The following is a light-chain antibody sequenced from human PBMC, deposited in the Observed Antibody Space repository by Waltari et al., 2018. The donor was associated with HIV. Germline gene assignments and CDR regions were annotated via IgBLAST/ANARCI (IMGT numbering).Light chain of an antibody. V-gene: IGLV2-23*01. CDR3: CSYAGSSNWV. J-gene: IGLJ3*02. CDR2: EGI. CDR1: SSDVGGYNL. Sequence: QSDLTQPASVSGSPGQSITISCTGSSSDVGGYNLVSWYQQHPGKAPKLMIYEGINRPSGVSNRFSGSKSGNTASLTISGLQAEDEADYYCCSYAGSSNWVFGGGTKVTVL.